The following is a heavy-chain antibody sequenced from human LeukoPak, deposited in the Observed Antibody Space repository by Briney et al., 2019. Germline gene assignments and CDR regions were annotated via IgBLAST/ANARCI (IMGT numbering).Heavy chain of an antibody. V-gene: IGHV4-59*02. CDR3: ARGYGSGSYNNFNQ. J-gene: IGHJ4*02. CDR1: GAFVRGYY. Sequence: PSETLSLTCTVPGAFVRGYYWSWIRQPPGKGLEWIGYIHYTGNTDYNPSLTSRVTMSVDTSKNQFSLMLTSVTAADTAVYYCARGYGSGSYNNFNQWGQGLLVAVSS. CDR2: IHYTGNT. D-gene: IGHD3-10*01.